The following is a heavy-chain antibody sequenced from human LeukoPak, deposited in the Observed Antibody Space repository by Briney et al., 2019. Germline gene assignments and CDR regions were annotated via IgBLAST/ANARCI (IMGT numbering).Heavy chain of an antibody. Sequence: GGSLRLSCAASGFTFSSYWMSWVRQAPGKGLEWVANIKQDGSEKYYVDSVKGRFTISRDNAKNSLYLQMYSLRAEDTAVYYCARDRKQLAGTFDYWGQGTLVTVSS. V-gene: IGHV3-7*01. J-gene: IGHJ4*02. CDR2: IKQDGSEK. CDR1: GFTFSSYW. D-gene: IGHD6-13*01. CDR3: ARDRKQLAGTFDY.